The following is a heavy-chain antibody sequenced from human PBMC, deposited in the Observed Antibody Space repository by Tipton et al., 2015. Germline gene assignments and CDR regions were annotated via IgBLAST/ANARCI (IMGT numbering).Heavy chain of an antibody. CDR3: ARDLEHGMDV. CDR2: INYSDGS. Sequence: PGLVKPSETLSLTCTVSGGSVSSGTSYHWSWIRQPPGKGLEWIGNINYSDGSNYTPSLKARVTISVDTSKNQFSLTLNSVAAADTAVYYCARDLEHGMDVWGHGPTVTVSS. J-gene: IGHJ6*02. CDR1: GGSVSSGTSYH. V-gene: IGHV4-61*01. D-gene: IGHD5-24*01.